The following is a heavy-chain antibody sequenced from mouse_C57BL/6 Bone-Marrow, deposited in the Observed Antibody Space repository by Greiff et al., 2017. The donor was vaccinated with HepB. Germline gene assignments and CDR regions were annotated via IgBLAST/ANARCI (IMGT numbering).Heavy chain of an antibody. J-gene: IGHJ2*01. CDR1: GYTFPSYG. CDR3: ARRRVWSYYFDY. CDR2: IYPRSGNT. V-gene: IGHV1-81*01. Sequence: VKLMESGAELARPGASAKLSCKAPGYTFPSYGTSWVKQRTGQGLEWIGEIYPRSGNTYYNEKFKGKATLPADKSSSTAYMELRSLTSEDSAVYFCARRRVWSYYFDYWCQGTTLTVSS. D-gene: IGHD2-10*02.